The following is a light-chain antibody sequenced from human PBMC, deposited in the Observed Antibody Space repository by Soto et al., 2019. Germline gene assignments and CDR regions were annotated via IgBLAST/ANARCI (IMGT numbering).Light chain of an antibody. J-gene: IGLJ1*01. CDR1: RSNIGTNT. CDR3: AAWDDSLNYV. CDR2: SNS. V-gene: IGLV1-44*01. Sequence: QSVLTQPPSASGTPGERVTISCSGSRSNIGTNTVNWYQQLPGTAPKLLIYSNSQRPSGVPDRFSGSKSGTSASLAISGLQSEDEADYYCAAWDDSLNYVFGPGTKVTVL.